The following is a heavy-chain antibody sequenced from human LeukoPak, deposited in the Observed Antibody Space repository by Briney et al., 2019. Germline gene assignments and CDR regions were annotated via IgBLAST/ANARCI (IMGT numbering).Heavy chain of an antibody. CDR3: ARLAGSIWYYFDL. J-gene: IGHJ4*02. CDR1: AASISGNH. D-gene: IGHD3-10*01. Sequence: SETLSLTCSVSAASISGNHWSWMRQPPGKGLEWIGYVYFSENTHYSPSLRGRLTLSLDTSKNHVSLRLTSVTAADTAVYFCARLAGSIWYYFDLWGQGTLVTVSP. V-gene: IGHV4-59*08. CDR2: VYFSENT.